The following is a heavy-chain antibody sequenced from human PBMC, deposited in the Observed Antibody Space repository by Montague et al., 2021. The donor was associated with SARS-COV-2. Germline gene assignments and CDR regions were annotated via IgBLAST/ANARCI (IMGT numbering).Heavy chain of an antibody. J-gene: IGHJ4*02. D-gene: IGHD6-19*01. CDR1: GDSVSSNSVA. CDR3: VRYSGWFYFDF. V-gene: IGHV6-1*01. Sequence: CAISGDSVSSNSVAWSWLRHSPSRGLDWLGRTYYRSKWYSDYAPSVRGRLTVNPDASKNEFSLELNYVTPEDTAVYYCVRYSGWFYFDFWGQGTLVTVSS. CDR2: TYYRSKWYS.